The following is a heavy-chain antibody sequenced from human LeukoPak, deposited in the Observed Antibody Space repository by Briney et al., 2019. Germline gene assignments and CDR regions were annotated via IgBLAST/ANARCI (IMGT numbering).Heavy chain of an antibody. Sequence: PGSSLRLSCAASGFTFRIYAMSWVRQAPGKGLESVSLISGRGDSTYYADSVKGRFTISRDNSKNTLYLQMNSLRAEDTAVYYCAKPNGYCSSISCYGYDYRGQGTLVTVSS. J-gene: IGHJ4*02. V-gene: IGHV3-23*01. CDR1: GFTFRIYA. CDR2: ISGRGDST. D-gene: IGHD2-2*03. CDR3: AKPNGYCSSISCYGYDY.